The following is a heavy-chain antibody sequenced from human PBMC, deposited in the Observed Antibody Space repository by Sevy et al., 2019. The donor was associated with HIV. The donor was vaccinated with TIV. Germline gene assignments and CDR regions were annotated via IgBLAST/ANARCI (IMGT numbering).Heavy chain of an antibody. J-gene: IGHJ6*03. CDR2: IWYDGSNK. D-gene: IGHD3-16*01. Sequence: GGSLRLSCAASGFTFSSYGMLWVRQAPGKGLEWVAVIWYDGSNKYYADSVKGRFTISRDNSKNTMYLHKNRLRAEDTAVYYCASVGEGPKLGVFLYYYYYMDVWGKGTMVTVSS. CDR1: GFTFSSYG. CDR3: ASVGEGPKLGVFLYYYYYMDV. V-gene: IGHV3-33*01.